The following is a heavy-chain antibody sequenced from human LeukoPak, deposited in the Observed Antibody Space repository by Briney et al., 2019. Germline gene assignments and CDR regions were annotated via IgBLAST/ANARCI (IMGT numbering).Heavy chain of an antibody. J-gene: IGHJ4*02. D-gene: IGHD2-2*01. CDR1: GDSISSRSHY. V-gene: IGHV4-39*07. CDR3: AREANPYCSSTSCYPH. CDR2: IYYSGST. Sequence: SETLSLTCIVSGDSISSRSHYWGWIRQPPGKGLEWIGSIYYSGSTYYNPSLKSRVTISVDTSKNQFSLKLSPVTAADTAVYYCAREANPYCSSTSCYPHWGQGTLVTVSS.